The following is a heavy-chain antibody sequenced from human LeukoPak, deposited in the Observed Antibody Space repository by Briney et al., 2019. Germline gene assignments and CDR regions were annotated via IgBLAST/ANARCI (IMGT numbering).Heavy chain of an antibody. Sequence: SETLSLTCTVSGGSIRSYYWSWIRQPPGKGLEWIGYIYYSGSTDYNPSLKSRVTISVDTPKTQPSLKLTSVTAADTAVYYCARELGATVVNYGMDVWGQGTTVTVSS. V-gene: IGHV4-59*01. CDR2: IYYSGST. CDR3: ARELGATVVNYGMDV. CDR1: GGSIRSYY. J-gene: IGHJ6*02. D-gene: IGHD4-23*01.